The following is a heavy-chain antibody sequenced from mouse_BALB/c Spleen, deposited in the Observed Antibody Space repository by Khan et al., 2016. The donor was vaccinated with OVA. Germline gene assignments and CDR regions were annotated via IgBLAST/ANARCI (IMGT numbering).Heavy chain of an antibody. CDR2: ISSGGSYT. V-gene: IGHV5-6*01. CDR3: ARLAYYYDSEGFAY. CDR1: GFTFSTYG. J-gene: IGHJ3*01. Sequence: EVQVVESGGDLVKPEGSLKLSCAASGFTFSTYGMSWVRQTPDKRLEWVATISSGGSYTYYPDSVQGRFTISRYNAKNTLYLQMSSLKSEDTAMFYCARLAYYYDSEGFAYWGQGTLVTVSA. D-gene: IGHD1-1*01.